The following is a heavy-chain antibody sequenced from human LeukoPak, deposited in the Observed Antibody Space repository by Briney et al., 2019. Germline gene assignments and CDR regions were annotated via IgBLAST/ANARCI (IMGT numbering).Heavy chain of an antibody. CDR2: IYPVDSDT. D-gene: IGHD3-10*01. CDR1: GYSFATYW. CDR3: ARLESGSYSFDY. Sequence: GESLKISCKDSGYSFATYWVGWVRQMPGKGLEWMGIIYPVDSDTRYSPSFQGQVTISADKSISTAYLRWSSLKASGTAMYYCARLESGSYSFDYWGQGTLVTVSS. J-gene: IGHJ4*02. V-gene: IGHV5-51*01.